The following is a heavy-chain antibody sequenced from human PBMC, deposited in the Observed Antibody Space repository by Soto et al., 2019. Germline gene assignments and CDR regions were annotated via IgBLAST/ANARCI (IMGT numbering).Heavy chain of an antibody. CDR2: ISGSGGST. Sequence: GGSLRLSCAASGFTFSSYAMSWVRQAPGKGLEWVSAISGSGGSTYYADSVKGRFTISRDNSKNTLYLQMNSLRAEDTAVYYCVKHGGILWFGEYYYYYGMDVWGQGTTVTVSS. D-gene: IGHD3-10*01. V-gene: IGHV3-23*01. CDR1: GFTFSSYA. CDR3: VKHGGILWFGEYYYYYGMDV. J-gene: IGHJ6*02.